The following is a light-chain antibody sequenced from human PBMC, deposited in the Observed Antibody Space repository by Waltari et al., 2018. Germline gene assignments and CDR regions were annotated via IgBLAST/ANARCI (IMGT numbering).Light chain of an antibody. J-gene: IGLJ2*01. V-gene: IGLV3-25*03. Sequence: YQQTPRPAPVLVIYTDSVKPSAIPERFSGSSSGTAVTLTISVVQAEDDAYYYCQSADSSGTYGVFGGGTKLTVL. CDR2: TDS. CDR3: QSADSSGTYGV.